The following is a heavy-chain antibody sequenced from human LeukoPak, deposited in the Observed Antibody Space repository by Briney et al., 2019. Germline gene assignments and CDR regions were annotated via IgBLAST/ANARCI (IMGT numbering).Heavy chain of an antibody. CDR3: AKGGHDFNPFYW. D-gene: IGHD2-21*02. J-gene: IGHJ4*02. CDR1: GFTFSTYA. Sequence: GRSLRLSCAASGFTFSTYAMGWVRQAPGKGLEWVSSIKGGGGDPFYADSVKGRFTISRDNSKSTLFLQLNSLRADDTAVYYCAKGGHDFNPFYWWGQGTLVTISS. V-gene: IGHV3-23*01. CDR2: IKGGGGDP.